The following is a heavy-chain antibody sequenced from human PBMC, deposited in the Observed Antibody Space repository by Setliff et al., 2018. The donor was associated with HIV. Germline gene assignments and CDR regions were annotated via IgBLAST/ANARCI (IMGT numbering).Heavy chain of an antibody. J-gene: IGHJ4*02. CDR2: VSSIGNT. CDR1: GISINGYY. CDR3: ARTRAPYFFNF. Sequence: SETLSLTCSVSGISINGYYWSWIRQSPRTRLEWIGYVSSIGNTNYNPSLKSRVTISVDTSKNQFSLQLNSVTAADTAVYFCARTRAPYFFNFWGQGAQVTVSS. V-gene: IGHV4-4*08. D-gene: IGHD1-26*01.